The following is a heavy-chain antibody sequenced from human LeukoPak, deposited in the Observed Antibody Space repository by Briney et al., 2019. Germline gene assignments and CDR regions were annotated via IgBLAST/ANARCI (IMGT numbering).Heavy chain of an antibody. CDR3: TRLPYVDYYDSSGYYDGGPSGYFDY. D-gene: IGHD3-22*01. V-gene: IGHV5-51*01. CDR1: GYIFTSYW. J-gene: IGHJ4*02. CDR2: IYPGDSHT. Sequence: GESLKISCKGSGYIFTSYWIGWVRLLPGKGLEWVGIIYPGDSHTRYRPSFQGQVTISADKSISTAYLQWSSLKASDTAMYYCTRLPYVDYYDSSGYYDGGPSGYFDYWGQGTLVTVSS.